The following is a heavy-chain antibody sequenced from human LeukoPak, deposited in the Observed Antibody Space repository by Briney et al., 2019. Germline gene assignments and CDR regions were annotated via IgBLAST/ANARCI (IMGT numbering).Heavy chain of an antibody. J-gene: IGHJ4*02. D-gene: IGHD2-15*01. CDR3: ARGSPLGDF. CDR2: IYYSGST. CDR1: GDSISSYY. Sequence: SETLSLTCTVSGDSISSYYWSWIRQPPGKGLEWIGYIYYSGSTNYNPSLKSRVTISLDTSKNQFSLKLNSVTAADTAVYYCARGSPLGDFWGQGTLVTVSS. V-gene: IGHV4-59*01.